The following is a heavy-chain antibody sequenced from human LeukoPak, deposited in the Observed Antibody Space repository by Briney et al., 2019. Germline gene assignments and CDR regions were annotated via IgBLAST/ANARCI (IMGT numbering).Heavy chain of an antibody. CDR3: ATVGRSTRPGY. CDR1: GFTFSTSE. V-gene: IGHV3-48*03. D-gene: IGHD2-15*01. CDR2: ISSSGGAI. J-gene: IGHJ4*02. Sequence: GGSLRLSCAASGFTFSTSEMNWVRQAPGKGLEWLSYISSSGGAIYYADSVKVRFTISRKHSKNYLSLQRGTRRDEHTALYYCATVGRSTRPGYWGQGALVTVSS.